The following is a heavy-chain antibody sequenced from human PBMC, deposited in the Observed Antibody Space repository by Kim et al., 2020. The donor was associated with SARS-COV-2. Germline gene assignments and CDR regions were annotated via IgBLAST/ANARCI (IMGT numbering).Heavy chain of an antibody. CDR3: ASSVVPAASFDY. CDR2: INAGNGNT. D-gene: IGHD2-2*01. Sequence: ASVKVSCKASGYTFTSYAMHWVRQAPGQRLEWMGWINAGNGNTKYSQKFQGRVTITRDTSASTAYMELSSLRSEDTAVYYCASSVVPAASFDYWGQGTLVTVSP. V-gene: IGHV1-3*01. J-gene: IGHJ4*02. CDR1: GYTFTSYA.